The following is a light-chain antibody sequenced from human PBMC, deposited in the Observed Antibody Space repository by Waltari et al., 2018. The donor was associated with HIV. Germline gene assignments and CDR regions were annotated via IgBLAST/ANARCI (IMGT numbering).Light chain of an antibody. J-gene: IGKJ1*01. CDR3: QQYNHWPRT. V-gene: IGKV3-15*01. Sequence: EIVMTQSPATLSVSPGERATLSCRASQSISGNLAWYQQRRGQAPRLLIYGASTGASGIPARFSGSGSGPDFSLTISSLQSEDSALYYCQQYNHWPRTFGQGTKLEI. CDR2: GAS. CDR1: QSISGN.